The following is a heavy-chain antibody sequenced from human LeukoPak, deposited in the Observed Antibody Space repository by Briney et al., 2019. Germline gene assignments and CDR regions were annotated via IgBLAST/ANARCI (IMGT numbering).Heavy chain of an antibody. CDR1: GGSLSSFY. CDR3: ARNHGGWFDS. Sequence: SETLSLTCTVSGGSLSSFYWTWIRQSPGKGLEWIGYISYSGTTKYSPSLKSRVTVSLDTSKNQFSLKLNSVTAADTAVYYCARNHGGWFDSWGQGTLVTVSS. J-gene: IGHJ5*01. CDR2: ISYSGTT. D-gene: IGHD4-23*01. V-gene: IGHV4-59*01.